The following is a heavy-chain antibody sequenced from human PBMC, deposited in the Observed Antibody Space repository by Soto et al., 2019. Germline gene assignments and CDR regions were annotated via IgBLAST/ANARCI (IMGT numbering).Heavy chain of an antibody. CDR1: GFTFSSYA. V-gene: IGHV3-23*01. J-gene: IGHJ6*02. CDR3: ARGDYYGSTAHYYGMDV. Sequence: PGGSLRLSCAASGFTFSSYAMSWVRQAPGKGLEWVSAISGSGGSTYYADSVKGRFTISRDNSKNSLYLQMNSLRTEDTALYYCARGDYYGSTAHYYGMDVWGQGTTVTSP. CDR2: ISGSGGST. D-gene: IGHD3-10*01.